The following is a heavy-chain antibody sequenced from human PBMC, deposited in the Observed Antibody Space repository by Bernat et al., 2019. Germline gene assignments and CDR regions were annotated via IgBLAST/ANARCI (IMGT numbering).Heavy chain of an antibody. V-gene: IGHV4-38-2*01. J-gene: IGHJ5*02. D-gene: IGHD5-18*01. CDR1: GYSISSGYY. Sequence: QVQLQESGPGLVKPSETLSLTCAVSGYSISSGYYWGWIRQPPGKGLEWIGSIYHSGSTYYNPSPKNRVTISVDTSKNQFSLKLSSVTAADTPVYYCARGSPYRPPGGKWFDPWGQGTLVTVSS. CDR2: IYHSGST. CDR3: ARGSPYRPPGGKWFDP.